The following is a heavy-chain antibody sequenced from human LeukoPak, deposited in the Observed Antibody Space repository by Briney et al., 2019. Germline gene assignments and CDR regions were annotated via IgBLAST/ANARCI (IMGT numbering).Heavy chain of an antibody. D-gene: IGHD6-6*01. CDR3: ARGVAPSIAARPGGHYFDY. J-gene: IGHJ4*02. V-gene: IGHV4-39*07. Sequence: PSETLSLTCTVSGGSISSTIYYWGWIRQPPGKGLEWIGSIYYRGSTYYNPSLKSRVAISVDTSKNQFSLKLSSVTAADTAVYYCARGVAPSIAARPGGHYFDYWGQGTLVTVSS. CDR2: IYYRGST. CDR1: GGSISSTIYY.